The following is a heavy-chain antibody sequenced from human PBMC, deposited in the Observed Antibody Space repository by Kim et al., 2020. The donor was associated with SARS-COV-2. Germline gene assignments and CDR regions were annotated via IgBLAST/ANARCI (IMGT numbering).Heavy chain of an antibody. CDR1: GGSISSYY. CDR2: IYYSGST. D-gene: IGHD6-13*01. CDR3: ARGQLVLHYYGMDV. V-gene: IGHV4-59*13. J-gene: IGHJ6*02. Sequence: SETLSLTCTVSGGSISSYYWSWIRQPPGKGLEWIGYIYYSGSTNYNPSLKSRVTISVDTSKNQFSLKLSSVTAADTAVYYCARGQLVLHYYGMDVWGQGTTGTVSS.